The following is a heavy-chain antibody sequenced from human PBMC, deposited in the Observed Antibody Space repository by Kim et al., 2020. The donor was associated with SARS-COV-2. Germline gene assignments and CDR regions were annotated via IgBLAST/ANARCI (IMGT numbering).Heavy chain of an antibody. V-gene: IGHV1-69*13. CDR3: ARDIGFGELFDYYYGMDV. D-gene: IGHD3-10*01. CDR1: GGTFSSYA. CDR2: IIPIFGTA. Sequence: SVKVSCKASGGTFSSYAISWVRQAPGQGLEWMGGIIPIFGTANYAQKFQGRVTITADESTSTAYMELSSLRSEDTAVYYCARDIGFGELFDYYYGMDVWGQGTTVTVSS. J-gene: IGHJ6*02.